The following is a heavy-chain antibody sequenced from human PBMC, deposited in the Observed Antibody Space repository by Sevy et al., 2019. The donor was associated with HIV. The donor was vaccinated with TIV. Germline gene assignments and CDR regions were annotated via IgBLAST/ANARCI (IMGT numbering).Heavy chain of an antibody. J-gene: IGHJ1*01. D-gene: IGHD1-26*01. CDR3: ARGENDDEFFQY. V-gene: IGHV3-30*04. Sequence: GGSLRLSCAAFGFTFSSYAMHWVRQAPGKGLEWVAVTSYDGSHKYYADSVKGRFTVSRDNSRNILSLEMSSLRRDDTAVYYCARGENDDEFFQYWGQGTLVTVSS. CDR2: TSYDGSHK. CDR1: GFTFSSYA.